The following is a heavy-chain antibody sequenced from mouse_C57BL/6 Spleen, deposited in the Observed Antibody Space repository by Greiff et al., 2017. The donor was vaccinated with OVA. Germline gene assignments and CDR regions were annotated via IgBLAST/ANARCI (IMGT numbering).Heavy chain of an antibody. D-gene: IGHD2-3*01. Sequence: QVQLQQPGAELVRPGSSVKLSCKASGYTFTSYWMHWVKQRPIQGLEWIGNIDPSDSETHYNQKFKDKATLTVDKSSSTAYMQLSSLTSEDSAVYYCARGEEGYSAWFAYWGQGTLVTVSA. V-gene: IGHV1-52*01. CDR3: ARGEEGYSAWFAY. J-gene: IGHJ3*01. CDR1: GYTFTSYW. CDR2: IDPSDSET.